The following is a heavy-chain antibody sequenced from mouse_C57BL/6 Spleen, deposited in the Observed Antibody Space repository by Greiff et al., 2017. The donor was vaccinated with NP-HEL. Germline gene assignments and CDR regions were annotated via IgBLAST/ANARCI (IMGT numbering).Heavy chain of an antibody. CDR2: IYPGSGST. Sequence: QVQLQQPGAELVKPGASVKMSCKASGYTFTSYWITWVKQRPGQGLEWIGDIYPGSGSTNYNEKFKSKATLTVDTSSSTAYMQLSSLTSEDSAVYYCARGGTYYGSSAYFDYWGQGTTLTVSS. CDR3: ARGGTYYGSSAYFDY. V-gene: IGHV1-55*01. CDR1: GYTFTSYW. J-gene: IGHJ2*01. D-gene: IGHD1-1*01.